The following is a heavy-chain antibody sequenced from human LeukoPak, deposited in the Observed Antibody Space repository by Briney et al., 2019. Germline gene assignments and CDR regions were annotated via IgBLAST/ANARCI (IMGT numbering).Heavy chain of an antibody. Sequence: PGGSLRLSCAASGFTFSSHWMHWVRQAPGKGLVWVSRIGEDGSNTNYADSVKGRFTISRANAKSTLYLQMNSLRAEDTAVYYCARDLVLGSGTYLDWGQGTLVTVSS. V-gene: IGHV3-74*01. CDR1: GFTFSSHW. CDR3: ARDLVLGSGTYLD. D-gene: IGHD3-10*01. J-gene: IGHJ4*02. CDR2: IGEDGSNT.